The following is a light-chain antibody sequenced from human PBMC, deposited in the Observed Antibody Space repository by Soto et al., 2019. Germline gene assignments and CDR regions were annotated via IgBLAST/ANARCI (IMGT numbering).Light chain of an antibody. CDR1: QGISNW. J-gene: IGKJ4*01. CDR3: QQAHTFPLT. CDR2: SAS. Sequence: DIQMTQSPASVSASVGDRVTITCRASQGISNWLAWYQQKPGRAPNLLIYSASNLQSGVPSRFSGSGSGTDFTLTISNLHPEDFATYYCQQAHTFPLTFGGGTKVEI. V-gene: IGKV1-12*01.